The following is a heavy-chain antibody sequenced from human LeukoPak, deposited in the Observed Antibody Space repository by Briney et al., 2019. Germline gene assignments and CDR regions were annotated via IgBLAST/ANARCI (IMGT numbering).Heavy chain of an antibody. CDR2: INWNGGST. Sequence: PGGSLRLSCAASGFTFDDYGMSWVRQAPGKGLEWVSGINWNGGSTGYADSVKGRFTISRDNAKNSLYLQTNSLRAEDTAVYYCARAGEVRTIFGASWVYWGQGTLVTVSS. CDR3: ARAGEVRTIFGASWVY. D-gene: IGHD3-3*01. CDR1: GFTFDDYG. J-gene: IGHJ4*02. V-gene: IGHV3-20*04.